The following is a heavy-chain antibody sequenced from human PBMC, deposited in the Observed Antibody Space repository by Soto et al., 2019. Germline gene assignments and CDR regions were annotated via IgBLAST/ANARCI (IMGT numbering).Heavy chain of an antibody. CDR3: ARGYGEDDAFDI. Sequence: SETLSLTCTVSVGSISSGGYYWSWIRQHPGKGLEWIGYIYYSGSTYYNPSLKSRVTISVDTSKNQFSLKLSSVTAADTAVYYCARGYGEDDAFDIWGQGTMVTVSS. CDR2: IYYSGST. CDR1: VGSISSGGYY. D-gene: IGHD4-17*01. V-gene: IGHV4-31*03. J-gene: IGHJ3*02.